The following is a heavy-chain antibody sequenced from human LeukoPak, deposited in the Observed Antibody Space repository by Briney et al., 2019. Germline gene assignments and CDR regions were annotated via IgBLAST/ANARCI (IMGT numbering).Heavy chain of an antibody. CDR3: ARELQFPNCFDP. J-gene: IGHJ5*02. V-gene: IGHV3-7*01. D-gene: IGHD4-11*01. CDR2: IKQDGSEK. Sequence: PGGSLRLSCAASGFTFSSYAMSWVRQAPGKGLEWVANIKQDGSEKYYVDSVKGRFTISRDIARNSLYLQMNSLRAEDTAVYYCARELQFPNCFDPWGQGTLVTVSS. CDR1: GFTFSSYA.